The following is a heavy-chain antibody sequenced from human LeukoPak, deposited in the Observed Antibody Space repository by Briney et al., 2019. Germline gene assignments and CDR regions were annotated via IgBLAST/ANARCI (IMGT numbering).Heavy chain of an antibody. D-gene: IGHD5-24*01. J-gene: IGHJ4*02. CDR1: GGSISSSNW. CDR2: IKHSGST. Sequence: SGTLSLTCAVSGGSISSSNWWSWIRQPPGKGLEWIGEIKHSGSTNYNPSLKSRVTMSLDTSKNQFSLKLSSVTAADTAVYYCARDGEMATIENYFDYWGQGTLVTVSS. V-gene: IGHV4-4*02. CDR3: ARDGEMATIENYFDY.